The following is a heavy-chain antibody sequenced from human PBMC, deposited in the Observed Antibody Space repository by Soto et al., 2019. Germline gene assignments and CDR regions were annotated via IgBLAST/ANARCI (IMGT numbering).Heavy chain of an antibody. D-gene: IGHD1-20*01. CDR3: AIQWDGNSKLGQSAFDI. CDR2: INHSGST. V-gene: IGHV4-34*01. J-gene: IGHJ3*02. Sequence: SETLSLTCAVYGGSFSGYYWSWIRQPPGKGLEWIGEINHSGSTNYNPSLKSRVTISVDTSKNQFSLKLSSVTAADTAVYYCAIQWDGNSKLGQSAFDIWGQGTMVTVSS. CDR1: GGSFSGYY.